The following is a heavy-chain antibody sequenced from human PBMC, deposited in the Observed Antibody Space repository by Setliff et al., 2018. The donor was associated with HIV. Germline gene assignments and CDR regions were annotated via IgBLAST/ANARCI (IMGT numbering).Heavy chain of an antibody. CDR1: GYTFTSYG. CDR2: ISVYNGNT. CDR3: ARVWEWNYDLGY. J-gene: IGHJ4*02. Sequence: VASVKVSCKASGYTFTSYGISWVRQAPGQGLEWMGWISVYNGNTNYAQNLQGRVTMTTDTSTSTAYMELRSLRSDDTAVYYCARVWEWNYDLGYWGQGTLVTVSS. D-gene: IGHD1-7*01. V-gene: IGHV1-18*01.